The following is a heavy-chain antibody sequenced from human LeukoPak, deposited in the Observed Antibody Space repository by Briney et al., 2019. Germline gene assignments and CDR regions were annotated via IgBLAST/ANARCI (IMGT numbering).Heavy chain of an antibody. V-gene: IGHV4-4*07. CDR2: VDSSGNT. CDR1: VVLMNGYY. CDR3: ARQFLVGSTFHAFDL. J-gene: IGHJ3*01. Sequence: SETLSLTCSVSVVLMNGYYWSWLRQSAGNRLEWIGHVDSSGNTNYNPSLESRVTMSVDTSKKQFSLKLTSVTAADMAVYFCARQFLVGSTFHAFDLWGQGTRVTVSS. D-gene: IGHD1-26*01.